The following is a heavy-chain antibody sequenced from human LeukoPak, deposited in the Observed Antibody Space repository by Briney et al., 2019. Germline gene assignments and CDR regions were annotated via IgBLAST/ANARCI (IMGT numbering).Heavy chain of an antibody. V-gene: IGHV5-51*01. Sequence: GESLKISCKGSGYSFTSYWIGWVRQMPGKGLEWMGIIYPGDSDTRYSPSFQGQVTISADKSISTAYLQLSSLKASDTAIYYCARGRLWIEADFEYWGQGTLVIVSS. J-gene: IGHJ4*02. D-gene: IGHD3-10*01. CDR2: IYPGDSDT. CDR3: ARGRLWIEADFEY. CDR1: GYSFTSYW.